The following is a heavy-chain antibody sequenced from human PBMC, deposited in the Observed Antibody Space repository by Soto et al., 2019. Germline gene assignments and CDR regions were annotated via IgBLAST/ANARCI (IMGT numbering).Heavy chain of an antibody. D-gene: IGHD1-26*01. CDR3: AKASGSPDHYFDY. CDR2: ISYDGSNK. CDR1: GFTFSSYG. J-gene: IGHJ4*02. Sequence: QVQLVESGGGVVQPGRSLRLSCAASGFTFSSYGMHWVRQAPGKGLEWVAVISYDGSNKYYADSVKGRFTISRDNSKNTLYLQMNSLRAEDTAVYYCAKASGSPDHYFDYWGQGTLVTVSS. V-gene: IGHV3-30*18.